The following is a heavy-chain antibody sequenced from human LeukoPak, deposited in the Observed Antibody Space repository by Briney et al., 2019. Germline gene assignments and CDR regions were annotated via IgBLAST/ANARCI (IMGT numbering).Heavy chain of an antibody. Sequence: SETLSLTCAVYGGSFSGYYWSWIRQPPGKGLEWIGEINHSGSTNYNPSLKSRVTISVDTSKNQFSLKLSSVTAADTAVYYCARRRITMIVGRFDYWGQGTLVTVSS. CDR3: ARRRITMIVGRFDY. V-gene: IGHV4-34*01. J-gene: IGHJ4*02. CDR1: GGSFSGYY. CDR2: INHSGST. D-gene: IGHD3-22*01.